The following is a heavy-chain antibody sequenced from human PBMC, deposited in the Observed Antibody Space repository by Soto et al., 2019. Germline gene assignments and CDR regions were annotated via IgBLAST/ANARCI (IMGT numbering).Heavy chain of an antibody. CDR1: GGTFSSYA. CDR2: IVPIVDTS. Sequence: QVQLVQSGAEVRQPASSVKVSCKTSGGTFSSYAISWVRQAPGQGLEWMGGIVPIVDTSTYAQKFQGRVTITADEATSTVYRELSSLRSDDTAVYYCVRVVAIPGFPDNWCQGTLVTVCS. V-gene: IGHV1-69*12. J-gene: IGHJ4*02. D-gene: IGHD2-15*01. CDR3: VRVVAIPGFPDN.